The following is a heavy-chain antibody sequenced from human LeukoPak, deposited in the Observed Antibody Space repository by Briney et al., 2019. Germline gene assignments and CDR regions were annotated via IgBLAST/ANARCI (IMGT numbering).Heavy chain of an antibody. D-gene: IGHD3-10*01. CDR2: ISGSGGST. J-gene: IGHJ6*02. CDR3: AKDAWFGEPYYYYYYGMDV. V-gene: IGHV3-23*01. Sequence: PGGSLRLSCAASVFTFSSYSMSWVRQAPWKGLEWVSAISGSGGSTYYADSVKGRFTISRDNSKNTLYLQMNSLRAEDTAVYYCAKDAWFGEPYYYYYYGMDVWGQGTTVTVSS. CDR1: VFTFSSYS.